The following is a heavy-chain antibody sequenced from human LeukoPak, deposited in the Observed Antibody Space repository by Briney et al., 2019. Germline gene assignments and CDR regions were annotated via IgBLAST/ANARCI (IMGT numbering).Heavy chain of an antibody. CDR3: ARLARAWVVDVPWDY. V-gene: IGHV1-2*02. J-gene: IGHJ4*02. Sequence: ASAKVSCKASGYTFTGYYMHWVRQAPRQGLEWMGWINPNSGGTNYAQKFQGRVTMTRDTSISTAYMELSRLRSDDTAVYYCARLARAWVVDVPWDYWGQGTLVTVSS. CDR1: GYTFTGYY. D-gene: IGHD2-15*01. CDR2: INPNSGGT.